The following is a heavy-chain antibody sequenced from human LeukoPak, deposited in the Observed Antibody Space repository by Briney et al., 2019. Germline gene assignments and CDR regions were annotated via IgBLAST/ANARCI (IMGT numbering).Heavy chain of an antibody. J-gene: IGHJ6*02. CDR1: GYTFTDYY. Sequence: ASVKVSCKASGYTFTDYYIHWVRQAPGQGLEWMGWINPNTGGTNYAQNFQGRVTMTRDTSISTAYMELSRLRSDDTAVYYCARVGHYYDHYGMDVWGQGTTVTVSS. V-gene: IGHV1-2*02. CDR2: INPNTGGT. CDR3: ARVGHYYDHYGMDV. D-gene: IGHD3-22*01.